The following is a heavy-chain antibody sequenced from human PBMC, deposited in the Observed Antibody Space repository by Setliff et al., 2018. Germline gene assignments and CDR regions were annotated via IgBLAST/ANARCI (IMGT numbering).Heavy chain of an antibody. D-gene: IGHD2-15*01. V-gene: IGHV4-59*01. CDR2: VFPNGAA. J-gene: IGHJ4*02. Sequence: PSETLSLTCAVSGDSMSGASIWAWIRLPPGRGPEFMGYVFPNGAAKYDPSLKSRLAISVDTSKNQFSLKLPSVTAADTAVYYCAKGGTYRYFDYWGQGTPVTVSS. CDR1: GDSMSGAS. CDR3: AKGGTYRYFDY.